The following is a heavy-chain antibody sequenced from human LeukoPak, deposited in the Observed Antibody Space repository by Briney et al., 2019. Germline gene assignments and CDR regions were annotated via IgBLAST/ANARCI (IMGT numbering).Heavy chain of an antibody. V-gene: IGHV4-34*01. D-gene: IGHD6-13*01. CDR1: SGSFSGYY. Sequence: PSETLSLTCAVYSGSFSGYYWSWIRQPPGKGLEWIGEINHSGSTNYNPSLKSRVTISVDTSKNQFSLKLTSVTAADTAVYYCARLTSSWYQDWYFDLWGRGTLVTVSS. CDR2: INHSGST. J-gene: IGHJ2*01. CDR3: ARLTSSWYQDWYFDL.